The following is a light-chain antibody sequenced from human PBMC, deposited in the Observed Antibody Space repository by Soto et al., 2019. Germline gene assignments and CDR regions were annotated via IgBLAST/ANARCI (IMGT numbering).Light chain of an antibody. J-gene: IGLJ1*01. CDR1: GSNIGAGYD. CDR3: QSYDSSPSGYV. CDR2: ANI. V-gene: IGLV1-40*01. Sequence: QSALTQPPSVSGSPGQSVTVSCTGIGSNIGAGYDVHWYQQLPGTAPKLLIFANINRPSGVPDRFSGSKPGTSASLAITGLRAEDEADYYCQSYDSSPSGYVFGTGTKVTVL.